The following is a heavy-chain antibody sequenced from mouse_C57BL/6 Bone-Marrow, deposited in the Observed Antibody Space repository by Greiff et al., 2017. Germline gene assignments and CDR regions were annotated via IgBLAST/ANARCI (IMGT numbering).Heavy chain of an antibody. V-gene: IGHV1-59*01. J-gene: IGHJ3*01. CDR1: GYTFTSYW. CDR2: IDPSDSYT. CDR3: ASRAY. Sequence: QVQLQQPGAELVRPGPSVKLSCKASGYTFTSYWMHWVKQRPGQGLEWIGVIDPSDSYTNYNQKFTGKATFTVDTSYSTAYLQRSSLTSEYSAVYYCASRAYWGQGTLVTVSA.